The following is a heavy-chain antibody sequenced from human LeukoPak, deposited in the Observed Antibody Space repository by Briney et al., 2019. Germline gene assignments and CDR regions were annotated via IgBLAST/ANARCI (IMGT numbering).Heavy chain of an antibody. D-gene: IGHD6-13*01. V-gene: IGHV4-38-2*02. CDR1: GYSISSGYY. CDR2: IYHSGST. Sequence: PSETLSLTCTVSGYSISSGYYWGWIRQPPGKGPEWIGSIYHSGSTYYNPSLKSRVTISVDTSKNQFSLKLSSVTAADTAVYYCARDLTGGSSWYQYYFDYWGQGTLVTVSS. CDR3: ARDLTGGSSWYQYYFDY. J-gene: IGHJ4*02.